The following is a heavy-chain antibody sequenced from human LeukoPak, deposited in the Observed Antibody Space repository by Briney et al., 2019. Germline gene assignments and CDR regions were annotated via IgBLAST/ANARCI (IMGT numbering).Heavy chain of an antibody. CDR1: GFSFSTYG. J-gene: IGHJ4*02. Sequence: GGSLRLSCAASGFSFSTYGMHWVRQAPGKGLEWVTFIRYDGSNKHYADSVKGRFTISRDNSKSTLYLQMNSLRAEDTAVYYCAKAGLTGLDYCGQGSLVTLSS. V-gene: IGHV3-30*02. CDR2: IRYDGSNK. CDR3: AKAGLTGLDY. D-gene: IGHD3/OR15-3a*01.